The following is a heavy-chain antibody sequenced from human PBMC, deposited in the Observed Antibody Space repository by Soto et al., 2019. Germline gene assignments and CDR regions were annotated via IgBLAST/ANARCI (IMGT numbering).Heavy chain of an antibody. Sequence: QVQLVESGGGVVQPGRSLRLSCAASGFTFSSYGMHWVRQAPGKGLEWVAVIWYDGSNKYYADSVKGRFTISRDNTKNTLYLQMNSRSAEDTAVYYCARGTSYWRHLGGDYWGQGTLVTVSS. J-gene: IGHJ4*02. CDR1: GFTFSSYG. V-gene: IGHV3-33*01. CDR3: ARGTSYWRHLGGDY. CDR2: IWYDGSNK. D-gene: IGHD2-21*01.